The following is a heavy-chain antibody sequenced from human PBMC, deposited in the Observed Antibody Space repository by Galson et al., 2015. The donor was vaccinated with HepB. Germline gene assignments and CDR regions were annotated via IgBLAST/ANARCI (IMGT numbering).Heavy chain of an antibody. CDR3: ARMNMGPFSHDFWSGPL. D-gene: IGHD3-3*01. CDR2: ITGSGSYI. Sequence: SLRLSCAASGFTFSNSTMNWVRQALGKGLEWVSSITGSGSYIFYADAVKGRFTISRDNAKNSLCLQMNSLRADDTAVYYCARMNMGPFSHDFWSGPLWGQGTTVTVSS. V-gene: IGHV3-21*01. J-gene: IGHJ6*02. CDR1: GFTFSNST.